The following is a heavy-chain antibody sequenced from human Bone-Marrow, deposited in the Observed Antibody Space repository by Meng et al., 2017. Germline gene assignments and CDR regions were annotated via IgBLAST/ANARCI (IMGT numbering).Heavy chain of an antibody. J-gene: IGHJ4*02. CDR2: INHSGST. V-gene: IGHV4-61*03. Sequence: VQLQESGPGLVRPSETLSLTCTVSGGSVSANNYYWSWIRQPPGKGLEWIGEINHSGSTNYNPSLESRATISVDTSQNNLSLKLSSVTAADSAVYYCARGPTTMAHDFDYWGQGTLVTVSS. CDR1: GGSVSANNYY. CDR3: ARGPTTMAHDFDY. D-gene: IGHD4-11*01.